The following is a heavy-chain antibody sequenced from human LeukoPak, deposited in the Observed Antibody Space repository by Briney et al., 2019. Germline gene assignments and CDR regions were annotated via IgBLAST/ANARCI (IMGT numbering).Heavy chain of an antibody. J-gene: IGHJ4*02. CDR1: GYTFTSYG. Sequence: GASVKVSCKASGYTFTSYGISWVRQAPGQGLEWMGWISAYNGNTNYAQKLQGRVTMTTDTSTSTAYMELRSLRSDDTAVYYCARDVHSRITMVRGVIGYWGQGTLVTVSS. D-gene: IGHD3-10*01. V-gene: IGHV1-18*04. CDR2: ISAYNGNT. CDR3: ARDVHSRITMVRGVIGY.